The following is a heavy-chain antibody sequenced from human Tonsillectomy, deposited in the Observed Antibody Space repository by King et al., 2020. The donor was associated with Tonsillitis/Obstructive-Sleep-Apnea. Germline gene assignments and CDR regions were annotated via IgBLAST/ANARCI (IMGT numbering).Heavy chain of an antibody. Sequence: VQLVESGGGLVKPGGSLRLSCVASGFTFSSYSMNWVRQAPGKGLEWVSSISSSTSYIYYADSVKGRFTISRDNAKNSLYLQMNSLRAEDTALYYCARAGYSSDWAPRRPFDYWGQGTLVTVSS. CDR1: GFTFSSYS. CDR3: ARAGYSSDWAPRRPFDY. V-gene: IGHV3-21*01. D-gene: IGHD6-19*01. J-gene: IGHJ4*02. CDR2: ISSSTSYI.